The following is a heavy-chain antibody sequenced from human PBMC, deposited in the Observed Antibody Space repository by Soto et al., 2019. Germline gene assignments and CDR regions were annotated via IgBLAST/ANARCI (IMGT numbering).Heavy chain of an antibody. CDR3: ARDTRRPQNGDYRTFDY. D-gene: IGHD4-17*01. Sequence: LSQTLSLTCAISGDSVSSNSAAWNWIRQSPSRGLEWLGRTYYRSKWYNDYAVSVKSRITINPDTSKNQFSLQLNSVTPEDTAVYYCARDTRRPQNGDYRTFDYCGQGTLVTVAS. J-gene: IGHJ4*02. CDR2: TYYRSKWYN. V-gene: IGHV6-1*01. CDR1: GDSVSSNSAA.